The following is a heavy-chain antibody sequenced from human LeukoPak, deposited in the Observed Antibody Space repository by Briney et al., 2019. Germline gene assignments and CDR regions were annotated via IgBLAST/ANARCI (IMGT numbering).Heavy chain of an antibody. CDR3: ARAGSHSYGQWLVRNYYYYYMDV. D-gene: IGHD6-19*01. J-gene: IGHJ6*03. CDR1: GFTFSSYW. V-gene: IGHV3-7*01. Sequence: GGSLRLSCAASGFTFSSYWMNWVRQAPGKGLEWVANTKQDGSEKYSKNSLYLQMNSLRAEDTAVYYCARAGSHSYGQWLVRNYYYYYMDVWGKGTTVTVSS. CDR2: TKQDGSEK.